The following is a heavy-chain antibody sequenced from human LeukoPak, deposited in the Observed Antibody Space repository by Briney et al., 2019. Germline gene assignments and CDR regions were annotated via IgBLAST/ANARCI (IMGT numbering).Heavy chain of an antibody. CDR1: GFTFDDYA. V-gene: IGHV3-9*03. D-gene: IGHD6-19*01. J-gene: IGHJ4*02. CDR3: AKESSSGYYFDY. CDR2: ISWNSGSI. Sequence: GGSLRLSCAASGFTFDDYAMHWVRQAPGKGLEWVSGISWNSGSIGYADSVNGRFTISRDNAKNSLYLQMNSLRAEDMALYYCAKESSSGYYFDYWGQGTLVTVSS.